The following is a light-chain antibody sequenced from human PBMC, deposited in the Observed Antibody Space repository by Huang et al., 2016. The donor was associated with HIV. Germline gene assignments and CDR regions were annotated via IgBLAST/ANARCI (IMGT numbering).Light chain of an antibody. CDR2: DAS. Sequence: EIVLTQSPATPSLSPGERATLSCRASQSISSYLAWYQQKPGQAPRLLLYDASNRATGVPARFSGSGSGTDFTLTISSLEPEDFAVYYCQQRSNWPPEGTFGQGTKVEIK. J-gene: IGKJ1*01. CDR3: QQRSNWPPEGT. V-gene: IGKV3-11*01. CDR1: QSISSY.